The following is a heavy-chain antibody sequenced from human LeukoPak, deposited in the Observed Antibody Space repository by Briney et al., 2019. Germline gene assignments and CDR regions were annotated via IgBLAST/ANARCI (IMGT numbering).Heavy chain of an antibody. CDR1: GYTFTSYG. D-gene: IGHD3-3*01. CDR3: ARDYDFWSGYPNLLFDY. Sequence: GASVKVSCKASGYTFTSYGISWVRQAPGQGLEWMGWISAYNGNTNYAQKLQGRVTMTTDTSTSTVYMELSSLRSEDTAVYYCARDYDFWSGYPNLLFDYWGQGTLVTVSS. V-gene: IGHV1-18*01. J-gene: IGHJ4*02. CDR2: ISAYNGNT.